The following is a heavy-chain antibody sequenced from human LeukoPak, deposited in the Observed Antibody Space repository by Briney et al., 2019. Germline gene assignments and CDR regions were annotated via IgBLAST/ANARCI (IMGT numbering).Heavy chain of an antibody. CDR3: ARGPVAMALDY. D-gene: IGHD5-18*01. Sequence: GGSLRLSCAASGFTFSSYGMNWVRQAPGKGLEWVSSISSSSSYIYYADSVKGRFTISRDNAKNSLYLQMNSLRAEDTAVYYCARGPVAMALDYWGQGTLVTVSS. V-gene: IGHV3-21*01. CDR1: GFTFSSYG. J-gene: IGHJ4*02. CDR2: ISSSSSYI.